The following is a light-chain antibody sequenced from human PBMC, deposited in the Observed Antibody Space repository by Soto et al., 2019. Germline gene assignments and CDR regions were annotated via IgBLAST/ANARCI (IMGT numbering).Light chain of an antibody. Sequence: QSVLTQPPSASGTPGQRVNISCSGSSSNIGSNYVYWYRQFPGTAPKLLIQRNNQRPSGVPDRFSGSKSGNTASLTVSGLQAEDEADYYCSSYAGSNMVVFGGGTKLTVL. V-gene: IGLV1-47*01. J-gene: IGLJ2*01. CDR2: RNN. CDR3: SSYAGSNMVV. CDR1: SSNIGSNY.